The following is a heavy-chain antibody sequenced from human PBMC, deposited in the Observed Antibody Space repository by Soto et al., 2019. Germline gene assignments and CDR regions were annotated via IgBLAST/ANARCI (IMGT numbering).Heavy chain of an antibody. Sequence: SETLSLTCTVACGSISSYYWSWILQPPGKGLEFIGYTHDSGIINYNPSLMSRVAISLDTSKNQFSLKLTSVTAADTALYYCARTGYGDHFASWGRGTLVPVSS. V-gene: IGHV4-59*01. CDR3: ARTGYGDHFAS. D-gene: IGHD5-18*01. CDR2: THDSGII. CDR1: CGSISSYY. J-gene: IGHJ4*02.